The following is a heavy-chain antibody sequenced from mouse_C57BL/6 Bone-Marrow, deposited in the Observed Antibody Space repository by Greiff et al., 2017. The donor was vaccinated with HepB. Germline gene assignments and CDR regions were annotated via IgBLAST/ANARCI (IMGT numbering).Heavy chain of an antibody. Sequence: QVQLQQSGAELARPGASVKLSCKASGYTFTSYGISWVKQRTGQGLEWIGEIYPRSGNTYYNEKFKGKATLTADKSSSTAYMELRSLTSEDSAVYFCASPITTVVHFDVWGTGTTVTVSS. D-gene: IGHD1-1*01. V-gene: IGHV1-81*01. J-gene: IGHJ1*03. CDR3: ASPITTVVHFDV. CDR1: GYTFTSYG. CDR2: IYPRSGNT.